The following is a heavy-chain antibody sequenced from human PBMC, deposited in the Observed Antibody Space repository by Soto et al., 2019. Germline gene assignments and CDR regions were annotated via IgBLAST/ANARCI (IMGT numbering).Heavy chain of an antibody. CDR1: CASVNRDGNC. J-gene: IGHJ4*02. D-gene: IGHD4-4*01. V-gene: IGHV4-30-2*01. Sequence: PSETLSLTWSVSCASVNRDGNCWTWIRQPPGKGLAFVALIYHGGSTCYNQSLRSRVTIPSDRSKNQFSRKLTSVPAADTAGYYCAREVDRYSQFDDWGQGTLVRVSS. CDR2: IYHGGST. CDR3: AREVDRYSQFDD.